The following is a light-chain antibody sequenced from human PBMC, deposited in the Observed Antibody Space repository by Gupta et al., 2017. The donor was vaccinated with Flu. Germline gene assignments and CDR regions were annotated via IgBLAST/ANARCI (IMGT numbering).Light chain of an antibody. J-gene: IGLJ1*01. CDR3: CAFRKTTTSAYV. Sequence: TISCFGTSSDIGGYNYVSWYHQHPGKAPKLIIYDVNNRPSGVSDRFSGSKSGNTASPTISGLQAEDEAYYYCCAFRKTTTSAYVFGTGTEVTVL. CDR1: SSDIGGYNY. V-gene: IGLV2-14*03. CDR2: DVN.